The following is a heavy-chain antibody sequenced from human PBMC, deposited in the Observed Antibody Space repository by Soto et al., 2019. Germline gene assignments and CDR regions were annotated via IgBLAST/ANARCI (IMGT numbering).Heavy chain of an antibody. Sequence: VQLVQSGPEVKKPGASVKVSCKTSGYTFTDYGISWVRQAPGQGLEWMGWISTSKGNTNYAQKFQGRVTMTTDTSTSTGYMELRSLRSDDTAVYYCATRSPAFDYWGQGTLVTVSS. CDR3: ATRSPAFDY. CDR2: ISTSKGNT. V-gene: IGHV1-18*01. CDR1: GYTFTDYG. J-gene: IGHJ4*02.